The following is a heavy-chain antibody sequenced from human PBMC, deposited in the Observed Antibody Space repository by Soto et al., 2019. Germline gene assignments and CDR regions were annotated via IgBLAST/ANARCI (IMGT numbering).Heavy chain of an antibody. CDR3: ARSRIEAAGTVYH. J-gene: IGHJ5*02. Sequence: SETLSLTCAVYGGSFSGYYWSWIRQPPGKGLEWIGEINHSGSTNYNPSLKSRVTISVDTSKNQFSLKLSSVTAADTAVYYCARSRIEAAGTVYHWGQGTLVTVSS. V-gene: IGHV4-34*01. D-gene: IGHD6-13*01. CDR1: GGSFSGYY. CDR2: INHSGST.